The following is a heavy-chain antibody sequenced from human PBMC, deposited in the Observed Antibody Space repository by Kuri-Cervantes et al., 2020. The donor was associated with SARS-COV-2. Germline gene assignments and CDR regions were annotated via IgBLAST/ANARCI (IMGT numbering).Heavy chain of an antibody. CDR2: ISGSGFSI. CDR1: GFTLSSNS. V-gene: IGHV3-48*01. D-gene: IGHD1-26*01. Sequence: GESLKISCVASGFTLSSNSMNWVRQAPGKGLEWVSYISGSGFSIYYADSLKGRFTISRDNAKNSLYLQMNSLTAEDTAVYYCARGGRYYFDYWGQGSLVTVSS. J-gene: IGHJ4*02. CDR3: ARGGRYYFDY.